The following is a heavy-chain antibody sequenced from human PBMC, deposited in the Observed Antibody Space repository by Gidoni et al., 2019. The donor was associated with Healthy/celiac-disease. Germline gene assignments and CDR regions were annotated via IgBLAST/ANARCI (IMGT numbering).Heavy chain of an antibody. CDR1: GFTLDDYA. J-gene: IGHJ4*02. Sequence: EVQLVESGGGLVQHGRSLRLSCAASGFTLDDYAMHWVRQAPGKGLEWVSGIRWNSGSIGYADSVKCRFTISRDNAKNSLYLQMNSLRSEDTALYYCAKDSLRGSWSFYPFDYWGQGTLVTVSS. V-gene: IGHV3-9*01. D-gene: IGHD3-10*01. CDR2: IRWNSGSI. CDR3: AKDSLRGSWSFYPFDY.